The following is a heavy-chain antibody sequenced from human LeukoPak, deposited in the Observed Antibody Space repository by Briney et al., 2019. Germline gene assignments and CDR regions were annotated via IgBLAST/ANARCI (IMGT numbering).Heavy chain of an antibody. D-gene: IGHD3-22*01. CDR1: GFTFSSYD. Sequence: GGSLRLSCAASGFTFSSYDMTWVRQAPGKGLEWVSPISGSGGSTYYADSVKGRFTISRDNSKNTLYLQMNSLRAEDTAVYYCAKDPRYYYESSPSKGFDYWGQGTLVTVSS. CDR2: ISGSGGST. CDR3: AKDPRYYYESSPSKGFDY. J-gene: IGHJ4*02. V-gene: IGHV3-23*01.